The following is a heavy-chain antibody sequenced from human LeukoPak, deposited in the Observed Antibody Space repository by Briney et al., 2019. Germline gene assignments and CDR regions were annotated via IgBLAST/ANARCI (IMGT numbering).Heavy chain of an antibody. Sequence: PGRSLRLSCAASGFTFRSYAMHWVRQAPGKGLEWVAVISYDGSNKYYADSVKGRFTISRDNSKNTLYLQMNSLRAEDTAVYYCARDLSFVTVTTTRGFDYWGQGTLVTVSS. CDR2: ISYDGSNK. CDR1: GFTFRSYA. J-gene: IGHJ4*02. D-gene: IGHD4-17*01. CDR3: ARDLSFVTVTTTRGFDY. V-gene: IGHV3-30-3*01.